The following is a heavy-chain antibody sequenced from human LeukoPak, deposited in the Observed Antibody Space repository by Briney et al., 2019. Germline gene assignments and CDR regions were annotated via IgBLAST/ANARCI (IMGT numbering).Heavy chain of an antibody. D-gene: IGHD3-9*01. CDR2: ISAYNGNT. CDR1: GYTFTSYG. Sequence: ASVKVSCKASGYTFTSYGISWVRQAPGQGLEWMGWISAYNGNTNYAQKLQGRVTMTTDTSTSTAYMELRSLRSDDTAVYYCATVRYFDWLLLPNWFDPWGQGTLVPVSS. J-gene: IGHJ5*02. V-gene: IGHV1-18*01. CDR3: ATVRYFDWLLLPNWFDP.